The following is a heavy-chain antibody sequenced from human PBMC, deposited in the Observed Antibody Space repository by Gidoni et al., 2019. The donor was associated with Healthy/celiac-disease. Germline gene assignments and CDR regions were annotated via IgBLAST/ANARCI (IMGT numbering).Heavy chain of an antibody. CDR1: GFTFSGSA. Sequence: EVQLVESGGGLVQPGGSLKLSCAASGFTFSGSAMHWVRQASGKGLEWVGRIRSKANSYATAYAASVKGRFTISRDDSKNTAYLQMNSLKTEDTAVYYCTRHTIAAAGTPEDYWGQGTLVTVSS. CDR3: TRHTIAAAGTPEDY. J-gene: IGHJ4*02. V-gene: IGHV3-73*02. D-gene: IGHD6-13*01. CDR2: IRSKANSYAT.